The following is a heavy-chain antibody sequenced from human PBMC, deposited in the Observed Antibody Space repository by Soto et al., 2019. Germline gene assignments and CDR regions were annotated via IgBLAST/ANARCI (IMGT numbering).Heavy chain of an antibody. CDR1: GYTFTTYA. CDR3: ARCRDSGTTSADYYYYTDV. CDR2: INTATGNT. J-gene: IGHJ6*03. Sequence: QVQLVQSGAEVKKPGASVKVSCKASGYTFTTYAMHWVRQAPGQRLEWMGWINTATGNTKYSQKFQGRVTITRDTSASSAYMELSSLRSEDAAVSYCARCRDSGTTSADYYYYTDVWGKGTTVTVSS. V-gene: IGHV1-3*04. D-gene: IGHD1-7*01.